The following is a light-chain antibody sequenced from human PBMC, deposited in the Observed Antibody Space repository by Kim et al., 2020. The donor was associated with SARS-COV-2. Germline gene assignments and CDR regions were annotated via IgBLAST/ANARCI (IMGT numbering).Light chain of an antibody. CDR2: DAS. V-gene: IGKV3-11*01. Sequence: EVVLTQSPATLSLSPGEKATLSCRASQSVSSYLAWYQQKLGQAPRLLIYDASKRATGIPARFSGSGSGTDFTLTISSLEPEDFAVYYCQHRYNWPQTFGQGTKLEI. CDR3: QHRYNWPQT. J-gene: IGKJ2*01. CDR1: QSVSSY.